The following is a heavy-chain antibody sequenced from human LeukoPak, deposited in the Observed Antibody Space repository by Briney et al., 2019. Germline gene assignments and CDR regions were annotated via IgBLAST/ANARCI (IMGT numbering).Heavy chain of an antibody. CDR3: AKSSHAFGAFDI. CDR1: GFTFSTYG. D-gene: IGHD3-16*01. Sequence: GGSLRLSCAASGFTFSTYGMSWVRQAPGRGMEWVSAISGSGGSTYYADPVKGRFTISRDNSKSTLYLQMNSLRAEDTAIYYCAKSSHAFGAFDIWGQGTMVTVSS. J-gene: IGHJ3*02. CDR2: ISGSGGST. V-gene: IGHV3-23*01.